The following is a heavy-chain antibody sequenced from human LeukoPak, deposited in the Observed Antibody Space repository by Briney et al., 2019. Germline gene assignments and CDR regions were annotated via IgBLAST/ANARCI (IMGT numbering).Heavy chain of an antibody. J-gene: IGHJ4*02. CDR3: AREDCSGGACTNFDY. D-gene: IGHD2-15*01. Sequence: SETLSLTCTVSGGSISSSSYYWGWIRQPPGKGLEWIGEINPGGSTNYNPSLESRLTISVDPSKNQFSLKLSSVTAADTAIYYCAREDCSGGACTNFDYWGQGTLVTVSS. V-gene: IGHV4-39*07. CDR2: INPGGST. CDR1: GGSISSSSYY.